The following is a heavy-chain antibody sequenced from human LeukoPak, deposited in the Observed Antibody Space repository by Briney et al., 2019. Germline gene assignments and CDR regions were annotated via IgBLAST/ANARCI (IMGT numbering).Heavy chain of an antibody. CDR1: GGTFSSYA. V-gene: IGHV1-69*13. Sequence: GASVKVSCKASGGTFSSYAISWVRQAPGQGLEWMGGIIPIFGTASYAQKFQGRVTITADESTSTAYMELSSLRSEDTAVYYCASGAYYYDSSGYYGGYWGQGTLVTVSS. CDR3: ASGAYYYDSSGYYGGY. D-gene: IGHD3-22*01. CDR2: IIPIFGTA. J-gene: IGHJ4*02.